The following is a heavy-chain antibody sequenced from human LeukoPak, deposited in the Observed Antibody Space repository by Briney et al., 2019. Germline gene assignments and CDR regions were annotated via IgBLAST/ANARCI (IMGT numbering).Heavy chain of an antibody. J-gene: IGHJ4*02. CDR2: ISSSRSYI. Sequence: PGGSLRLSCAASGFTFSSYSMNWVRQAPGKGLEWVSFISSSRSYIYYADSVKGRFTISRDNAKNSLYLQINSLRAEDTAVYYCARFIAAPYYFDYWGRGTLVTVSS. V-gene: IGHV3-21*01. CDR3: ARFIAAPYYFDY. CDR1: GFTFSSYS. D-gene: IGHD6-13*01.